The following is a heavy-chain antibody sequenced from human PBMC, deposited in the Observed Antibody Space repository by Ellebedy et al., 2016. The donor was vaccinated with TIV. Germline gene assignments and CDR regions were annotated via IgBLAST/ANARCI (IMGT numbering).Heavy chain of an antibody. V-gene: IGHV1-18*01. CDR1: GYTFTSYG. CDR2: ISAYNGNT. Sequence: AASVKVSCKASGYTFTSYGISWVRQAPGQGLEWMGWISAYNGNTNYAQKLQGRVTMTTDTSTSTAYMELRSLRSDDTAVYYCARQGDFWSGYYDSHDAFDIWGQGTMVTVSS. CDR3: ARQGDFWSGYYDSHDAFDI. J-gene: IGHJ3*02. D-gene: IGHD3-3*01.